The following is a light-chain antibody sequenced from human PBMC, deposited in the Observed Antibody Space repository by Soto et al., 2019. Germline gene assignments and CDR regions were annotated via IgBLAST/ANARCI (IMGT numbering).Light chain of an antibody. J-gene: IGLJ2*01. CDR3: AAWDDSLSGPVI. CDR2: TND. CDR1: SSSIGSDY. V-gene: IGLV1-47*02. Sequence: QSVLTQPPSASGTPGQRVTISCSGSSSSIGSDYVYWYQQLPGTAPKLLIYTNDQRPSGVPDRFSGSNSGTSASLAISGLRSEDEADYYCAAWDDSLSGPVIFGGGTKVTVL.